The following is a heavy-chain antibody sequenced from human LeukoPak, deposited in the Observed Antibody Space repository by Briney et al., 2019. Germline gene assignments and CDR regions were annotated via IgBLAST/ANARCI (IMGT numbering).Heavy chain of an antibody. V-gene: IGHV3-15*01. Sequence: GGSLRLSCEVSGFTVSDAWMSWVRQAPGKGLEWVGRVKTKSEDGARDYAAPVKGRFTISRDDSRSIAYLQMDNLRTEDTGVYYCTRDEYGSGSNFFDYWGQGTLVTVST. CDR1: GFTVSDAW. CDR3: TRDEYGSGSNFFDY. J-gene: IGHJ4*02. CDR2: VKTKSEDGAR. D-gene: IGHD2-15*01.